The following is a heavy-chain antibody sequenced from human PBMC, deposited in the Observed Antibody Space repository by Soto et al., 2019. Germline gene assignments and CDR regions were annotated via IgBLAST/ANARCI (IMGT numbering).Heavy chain of an antibody. V-gene: IGHV3-9*01. Sequence: EVQLVESGGGLVQPGRSLRLSCAASGFTFDDYAMHWVRQAPGKGLEWVSGISWNSGSIGYADSVKGRFTISSDNAKNSLYLQMNSLRAEDTALYYCAKATTVTTRVGTFDYWGQGTLVTVSS. CDR1: GFTFDDYA. CDR2: ISWNSGSI. D-gene: IGHD4-17*01. J-gene: IGHJ4*02. CDR3: AKATTVTTRVGTFDY.